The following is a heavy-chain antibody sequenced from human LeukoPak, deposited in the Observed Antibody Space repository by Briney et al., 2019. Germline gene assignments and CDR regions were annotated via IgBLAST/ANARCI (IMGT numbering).Heavy chain of an antibody. CDR2: ISRDGSEK. V-gene: IGHV3-30*01. D-gene: IGHD6-19*01. CDR3: ARGSMPDSSGSYLDW. Sequence: GGSLRLSCAASGFTFSRYAMHWVRQAPGKGLEWVADISRDGSEKYYADSVKGRFTIARDNSRNTLYLQMNTLRAEDRALYYCARGSMPDSSGSYLDWWGQGTLVTVSS. J-gene: IGHJ4*02. CDR1: GFTFSRYA.